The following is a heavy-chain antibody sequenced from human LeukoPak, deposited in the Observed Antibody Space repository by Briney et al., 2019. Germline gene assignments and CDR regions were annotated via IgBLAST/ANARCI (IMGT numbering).Heavy chain of an antibody. V-gene: IGHV1-2*02. D-gene: IGHD5-24*01. Sequence: ASVKVSCKASGYTFTGYYMHWVRQAPGQGLEWMGWINPNSGGTNYAQKFQGRVTMTRDTFISTAYMELSRLRSDDTAVYYYARAVKGRWLQSGYWGQGTLVTVSS. CDR1: GYTFTGYY. CDR3: ARAVKGRWLQSGY. CDR2: INPNSGGT. J-gene: IGHJ4*02.